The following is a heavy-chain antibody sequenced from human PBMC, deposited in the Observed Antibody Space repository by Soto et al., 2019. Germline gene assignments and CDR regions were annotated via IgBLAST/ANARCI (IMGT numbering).Heavy chain of an antibody. J-gene: IGHJ4*02. CDR3: ARSPYSGSYYGPYDY. Sequence: ASVKVSCKTSGYTFTHYAIHWVRQAPGQSLEWMGWINAGHGTTQYSPKFQGRASITRDTSATTASMEMNNLRYEDTAVYFCARSPYSGSYYGPYDYWGQGTLVTVSS. V-gene: IGHV1-3*01. CDR2: INAGHGTT. CDR1: GYTFTHYA. D-gene: IGHD1-26*01.